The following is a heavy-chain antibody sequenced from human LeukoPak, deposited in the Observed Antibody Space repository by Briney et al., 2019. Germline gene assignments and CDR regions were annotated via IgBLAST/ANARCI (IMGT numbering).Heavy chain of an antibody. Sequence: SETLSLTCTVSGDSISSVGYFWIWIRQSPGKGLEWIVYTHYSGSTDYNPSLKSRVTISVDKSKNQFSLKLNSVTAADTAVYYCASRHSKMTPPYDYSYGMDVWGQGTTVTVSS. D-gene: IGHD5-24*01. CDR3: ASRHSKMTPPYDYSYGMDV. V-gene: IGHV4-31*03. J-gene: IGHJ6*02. CDR2: THYSGST. CDR1: GDSISSVGYF.